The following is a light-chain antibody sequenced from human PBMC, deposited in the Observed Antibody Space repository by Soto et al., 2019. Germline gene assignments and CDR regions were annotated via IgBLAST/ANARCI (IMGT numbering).Light chain of an antibody. CDR1: SSDVGDYNY. V-gene: IGLV2-8*01. J-gene: IGLJ2*01. CDR3: SSYTTSATLV. CDR2: EVS. Sequence: QSAPTQPPSASGSPGQSVTIPCTGTSSDVGDYNYVSWYQQHPGKVPKLLIYEVSKRPSGVPDRFSGSKSGNTASLTVSGLQAEDEADYFCSSYTTSATLVFGVGTKLTVL.